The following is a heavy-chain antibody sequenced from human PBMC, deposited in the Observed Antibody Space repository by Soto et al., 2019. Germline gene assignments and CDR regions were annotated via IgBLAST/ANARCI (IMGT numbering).Heavy chain of an antibody. CDR3: ARMEIVVVVAATLGYWFDP. Sequence: QVQLQESGPGLVKPSETLSLTCTVSGGSISSYYWSWIRQPPGKGLEWIGYIYYSGSTNYNPSLKSGVTVSVDTSKNQFSRKLSSVTAADTAVYYCARMEIVVVVAATLGYWFDPWGQGTLVTVSS. CDR2: IYYSGST. J-gene: IGHJ5*02. D-gene: IGHD2-15*01. CDR1: GGSISSYY. V-gene: IGHV4-59*08.